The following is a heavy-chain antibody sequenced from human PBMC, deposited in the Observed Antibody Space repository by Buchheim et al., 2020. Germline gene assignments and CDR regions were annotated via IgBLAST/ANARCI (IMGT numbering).Heavy chain of an antibody. J-gene: IGHJ4*02. CDR3: ATLRRDYGGNGTLGY. D-gene: IGHD4-23*01. CDR2: INHSGST. Sequence: QVQLQQWGAGLLKPSETLSLTCAVYGGSFSGYYWSWTRQPPGKGLEWIGEINHSGSTNYNPSLKSRVTISVDTSKNQFSLKLSSVTAADTAVYYCATLRRDYGGNGTLGYWGQGTL. CDR1: GGSFSGYY. V-gene: IGHV4-34*01.